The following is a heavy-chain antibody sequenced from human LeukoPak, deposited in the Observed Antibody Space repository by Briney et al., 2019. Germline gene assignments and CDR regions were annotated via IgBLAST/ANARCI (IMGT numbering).Heavy chain of an antibody. CDR1: GGSFNSHY. J-gene: IGHJ6*03. D-gene: IGHD6-13*01. CDR2: VYYSGST. Sequence: SATLSLTFTVSGGSFNSHYWCWIRQPPAQGLEWIGDVYYSGSTNYNPSLKSRVTISVDTSKNQFSLKLSSVTAAETAVYYCARGYSSSWYLGLSGYYMDVWGKGTTVTVSS. V-gene: IGHV4-59*11. CDR3: ARGYSSSWYLGLSGYYMDV.